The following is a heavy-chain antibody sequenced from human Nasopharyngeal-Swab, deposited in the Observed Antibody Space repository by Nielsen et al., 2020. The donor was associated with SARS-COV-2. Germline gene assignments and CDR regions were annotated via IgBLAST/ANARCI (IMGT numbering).Heavy chain of an antibody. D-gene: IGHD2-2*01. Sequence: WIRQPPGKGLEWIGYIYYSGSTYYNPSLKSRVTISVDTSKNQFSLKLSSVTAADTAVYYCARVFWGYCSSTSCSNYYYYYYMDVWGKGTTGTVSS. CDR3: ARVFWGYCSSTSCSNYYYYYYMDV. V-gene: IGHV4-31*02. J-gene: IGHJ6*03. CDR2: IYYSGST.